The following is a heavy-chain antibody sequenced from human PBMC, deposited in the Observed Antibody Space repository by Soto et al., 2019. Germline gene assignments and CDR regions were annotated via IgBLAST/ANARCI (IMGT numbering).Heavy chain of an antibody. V-gene: IGHV4-30-4*01. Sequence: PSETLSLTCTVSGGSISSGDYYWSWIRQPPGKGLEWIGYIYYSGSTYYNPSLKSRVTISVDTSKNQFSLKLSSVTAADTAVYYGARDRRGDLNWFDPWGQGTLVTVSS. CDR2: IYYSGST. J-gene: IGHJ5*02. CDR1: GGSISSGDYY. CDR3: ARDRRGDLNWFDP. D-gene: IGHD3-10*01.